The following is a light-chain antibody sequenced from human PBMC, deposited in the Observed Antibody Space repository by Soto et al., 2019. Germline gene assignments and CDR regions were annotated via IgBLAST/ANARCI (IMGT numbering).Light chain of an antibody. CDR2: QVS. V-gene: IGKV2-30*01. CDR3: VQGTHWPWT. CDR1: QGLVYSDGNTF. J-gene: IGKJ1*01. Sequence: DVVMTQSPLSLSVTLGQPASISCRSSQGLVYSDGNTFLNWFHQRPGQSPRRLIYQVSNRDSGVPDRFSGSGLGTDYTLTISRAEAEDVEIYYCVQGTHWPWTFGQGTKVEIK.